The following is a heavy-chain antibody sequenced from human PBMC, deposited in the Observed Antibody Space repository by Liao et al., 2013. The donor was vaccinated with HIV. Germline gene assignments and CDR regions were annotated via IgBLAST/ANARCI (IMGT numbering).Heavy chain of an antibody. CDR2: IYYSGST. J-gene: IGHJ4*02. D-gene: IGHD3-22*01. V-gene: IGHV4-30-4*08. CDR3: ARALNYYDSSGYYQYYFDF. Sequence: QVQLQESGPGVVKPSQTLSLTCVVSGDSVSSGDYYWSWIRQPPGKGLEWIGYIYYSGSTFYSSSLKSRVSISVDTSKNQFSLKLNSVTAADTAVYYCARALNYYDSSGYYQYYFDFWGQGTLVTVSS. CDR1: GDSVSSGDYY.